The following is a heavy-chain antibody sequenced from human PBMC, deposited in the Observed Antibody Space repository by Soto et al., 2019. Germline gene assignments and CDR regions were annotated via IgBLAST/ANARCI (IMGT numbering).Heavy chain of an antibody. CDR1: GFTVSSNY. Sequence: EVQLVESGGGLVQPGGSLRLSCAASGFTVSSNYMSWVRQAPGKGLEGVSVIYSGGSTYYADSVKGRLTISRDHSKNTLYLPTNSLSAEDTAVYYCARDFPFVGAAYWGQGTLVTVSS. D-gene: IGHD1-26*01. CDR3: ARDFPFVGAAY. J-gene: IGHJ4*02. V-gene: IGHV3-66*01. CDR2: IYSGGST.